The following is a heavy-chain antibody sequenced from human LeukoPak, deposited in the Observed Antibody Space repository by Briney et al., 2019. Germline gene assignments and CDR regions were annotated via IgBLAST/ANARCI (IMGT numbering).Heavy chain of an antibody. V-gene: IGHV4-59*01. D-gene: IGHD3-9*01. CDR1: GGSISSYY. CDR3: ARHYEIKNRYYFDY. CDR2: IYYSGST. Sequence: SETLSLTCTVSGGSISSYYWSWIRQPPGKGLEWIGYIYYSGSTNYNPSLKSRVTISVDTSKNQFSLKLSSVTAADTAVYYCARHYEIKNRYYFDYWGQGTLVAVSS. J-gene: IGHJ4*02.